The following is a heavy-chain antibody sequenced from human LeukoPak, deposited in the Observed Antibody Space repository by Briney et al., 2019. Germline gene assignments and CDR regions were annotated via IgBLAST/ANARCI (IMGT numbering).Heavy chain of an antibody. Sequence: PGGSLRLSCAASGFSFNSDWMDWVRQAPGKGLEWVANIKHDESEKNYLDSVKGRFTISRDNAQNSLYLQMNGLRAEDTAVYYCTRRLDDRGQGTLVTVSS. D-gene: IGHD3-16*01. CDR1: GFSFNSDW. CDR2: IKHDESEK. V-gene: IGHV3-7*01. CDR3: TRRLDD. J-gene: IGHJ4*02.